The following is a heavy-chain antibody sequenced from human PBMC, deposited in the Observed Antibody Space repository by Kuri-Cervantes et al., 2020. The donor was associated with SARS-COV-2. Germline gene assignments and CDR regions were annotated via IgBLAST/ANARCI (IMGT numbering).Heavy chain of an antibody. D-gene: IGHD6-13*01. J-gene: IGHJ6*02. Sequence: LSLTCAASGFTFSSYWMHWVRQAPGKGLEWVAVISYDGSNKYYAGSVKGRFTISRDNSKNTLYLQMNSLRAEDTAVYYCARLGVAAAGSYYYYGMDVWGQGTTVTVSS. CDR1: GFTFSSYW. CDR2: ISYDGSNK. CDR3: ARLGVAAAGSYYYYGMDV. V-gene: IGHV3-30*03.